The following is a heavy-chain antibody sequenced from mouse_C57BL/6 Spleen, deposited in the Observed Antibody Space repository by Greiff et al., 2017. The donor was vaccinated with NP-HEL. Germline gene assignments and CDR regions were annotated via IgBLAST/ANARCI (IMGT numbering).Heavy chain of an antibody. Sequence: VQLQQSGAELVRPGASVTLSCKASGYTFTDYEMHWVQQTPGQGLEWIGVIDPDTGGNAYNQKFKGKAILNADKSSSTAYMELRSLTAEDSAVYYCTRGDSSPWFAYWGQGTLVTVSA. D-gene: IGHD1-1*01. CDR3: TRGDSSPWFAY. CDR2: IDPDTGGN. CDR1: GYTFTDYE. J-gene: IGHJ3*01. V-gene: IGHV1-15*01.